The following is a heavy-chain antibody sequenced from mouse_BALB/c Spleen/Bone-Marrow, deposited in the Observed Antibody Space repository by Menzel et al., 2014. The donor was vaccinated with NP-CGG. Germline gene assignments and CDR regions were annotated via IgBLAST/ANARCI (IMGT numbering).Heavy chain of an antibody. V-gene: IGHV14-3*02. CDR3: ARNYGSSLDY. J-gene: IGHJ2*01. CDR2: IDTANGNT. Sequence: VQLQQSGAELVKPGASVKLSCTASGFNIKDTYMHWVKQRPEQGLEWIGRIDTANGNTKYDPKFQGKATITVDTSSATAYLQLSSLTSEDTAVYYCARNYGSSLDYWGQGTTLTVSS. CDR1: GFNIKDTY. D-gene: IGHD1-1*01.